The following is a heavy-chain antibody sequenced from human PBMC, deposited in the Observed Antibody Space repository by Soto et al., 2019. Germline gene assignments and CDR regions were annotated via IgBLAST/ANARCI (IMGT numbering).Heavy chain of an antibody. Sequence: QVQLVQSGGEVKKPGAAVMASCTASGYTFTTYGISWVRQAPGQGLEWMGWINTDNGNTRSAQNFQDRVTMTTDTSTSTAYMELRSLKSDDTAVYYCAREYCDYGSCYGGDYWGQGTLVTVSS. CDR2: INTDNGNT. D-gene: IGHD2-2*01. J-gene: IGHJ4*02. CDR1: GYTFTTYG. CDR3: AREYCDYGSCYGGDY. V-gene: IGHV1-18*01.